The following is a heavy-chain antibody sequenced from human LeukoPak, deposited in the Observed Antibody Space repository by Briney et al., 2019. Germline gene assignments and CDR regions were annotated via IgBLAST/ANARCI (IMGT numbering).Heavy chain of an antibody. CDR3: ARDAGYDILTDYPNWFDP. D-gene: IGHD3-9*01. V-gene: IGHV3-66*01. CDR1: YASSAATIC. CDR2: LYSGGTT. J-gene: IGHJ5*02. Sequence: GGSMSPSRLLYASSAATICTGWARPAPGKGLGWVSVLYSGGTTSIADAVKVRFTISRDKSKNTLYLQMNSLRAEDTAVYYCARDAGYDILTDYPNWFDPWGQGTLVTVSS.